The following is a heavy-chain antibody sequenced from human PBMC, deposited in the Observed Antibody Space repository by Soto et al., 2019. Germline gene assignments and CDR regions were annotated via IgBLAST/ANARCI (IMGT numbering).Heavy chain of an antibody. V-gene: IGHV3-33*01. CDR1: EFTFSNYG. J-gene: IGHJ6*02. Sequence: QVQLVESGGGVVQPGRSLRLSCAASEFTFSNYGMHWVRQAPGKGLEWVAVILNDGSNRYHADSVKDRFTISRDNSKNTLYLQMNSLRAEDTAVYYFARDDEYSGYGMDVWGQGTTVTVS. D-gene: IGHD3-10*01. CDR2: ILNDGSNR. CDR3: ARDDEYSGYGMDV.